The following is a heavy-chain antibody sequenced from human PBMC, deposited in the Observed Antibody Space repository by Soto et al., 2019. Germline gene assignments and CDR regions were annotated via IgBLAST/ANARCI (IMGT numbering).Heavy chain of an antibody. J-gene: IGHJ5*02. V-gene: IGHV4-59*01. CDR3: ARGSSSWSP. CDR2: IYYTGNT. Sequence: QVQLQESGPALVKPSETLSLTCTVSGDSISSYYWSWIRQPPGKGLEWIGYIYYTGNTNYNPSLKSRVTLSVDTTKTQSSLRWSSVTAADTAVYDWARGSSSWSPWGQGTLVTVSS. D-gene: IGHD6-13*01. CDR1: GDSISSYY.